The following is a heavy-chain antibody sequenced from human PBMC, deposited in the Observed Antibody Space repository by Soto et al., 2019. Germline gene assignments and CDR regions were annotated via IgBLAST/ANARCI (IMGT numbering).Heavy chain of an antibody. D-gene: IGHD3-3*01. CDR1: GGSISSYY. V-gene: IGHV4-59*01. J-gene: IGHJ4*02. CDR3: ARGEVGGYDFWSGYYLYDY. Sequence: SETLSLTCTVSGGSISSYYWSWIRQPPGKGLEWIGYIYYSGSTNYNPSLKSRVTISVETSKNQFSLKLSSVTAADTAVYYCARGEVGGYDFWSGYYLYDYWGQGTLVTVSS. CDR2: IYYSGST.